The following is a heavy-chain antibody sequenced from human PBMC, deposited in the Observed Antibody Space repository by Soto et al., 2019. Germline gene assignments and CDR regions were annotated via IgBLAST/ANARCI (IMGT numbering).Heavy chain of an antibody. CDR3: ARGNNWFAP. J-gene: IGHJ5*02. V-gene: IGHV3-21*01. Sequence: PGGSLRLSCAASEFTFSSYSMNWVRQAPGKGLEWVSSISSSSDYIYYAGSVKGRFTISRDNAKNSLYLQMNSLRAEDTAVYYCARGNNWFAPGGQGTLVTVSS. CDR2: ISSSSDYI. CDR1: EFTFSSYS.